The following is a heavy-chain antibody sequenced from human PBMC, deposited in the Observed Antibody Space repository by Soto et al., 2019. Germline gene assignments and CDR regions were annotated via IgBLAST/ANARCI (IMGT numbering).Heavy chain of an antibody. Sequence: QVQLVQSGAEVMKPGSSVKVSCNASGCSFSISSISWVRQAPGQGLEWMGGIIPIFGTANDPQKFQGRVTITADESTSTAYMELSSLRSEDTAVYYCARDQGGSYYRGIRFDYWGQGTLDTVSS. J-gene: IGHJ4*02. D-gene: IGHD1-26*01. V-gene: IGHV1-69*01. CDR3: ARDQGGSYYRGIRFDY. CDR1: GCSFSISS. CDR2: IIPIFGTA.